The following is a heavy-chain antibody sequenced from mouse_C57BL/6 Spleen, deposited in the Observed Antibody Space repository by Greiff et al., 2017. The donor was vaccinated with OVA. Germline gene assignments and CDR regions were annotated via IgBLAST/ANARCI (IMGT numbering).Heavy chain of an antibody. V-gene: IGHV1-42*01. CDR3: ARRDLLSDY. CDR2: INPSTGGT. CDR1: GYSFTGYY. J-gene: IGHJ2*01. D-gene: IGHD2-1*01. Sequence: VQLQQSGPELVKPGASVKISCKASGYSFTGYYMNWVKQSPEKSLEWIGEINPSTGGTTYNQKFKAKATLTVDKSSSTAYMQLKSLTSEDSAVYYCARRDLLSDYWGQGTTLTVSS.